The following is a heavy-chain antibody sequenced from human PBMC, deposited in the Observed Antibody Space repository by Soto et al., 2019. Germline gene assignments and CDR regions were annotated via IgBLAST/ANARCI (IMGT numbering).Heavy chain of an antibody. Sequence: GASVKVSCKTSGYTFSDYYIHWVREAPGQGPEWMGWINPNSGRTSFAQRFKGRITMTRDMSINTAYMDLSSLSSDDTAIYYCARDISGDYYFWGGNPILGQWGQGTLVTVSS. CDR2: INPNSGRT. CDR1: GYTFSDYY. D-gene: IGHD3-3*01. V-gene: IGHV1-2*02. J-gene: IGHJ4*02. CDR3: ARDISGDYYFWGGNPILGQ.